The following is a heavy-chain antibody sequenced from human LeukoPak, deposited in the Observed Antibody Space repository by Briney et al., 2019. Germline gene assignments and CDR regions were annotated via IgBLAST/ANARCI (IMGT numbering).Heavy chain of an antibody. Sequence: GGSLRLSCAASGFTVSNNYMSWVRQAPGKGLEWVSVMCRGGSTYYADSVQGRFTMSRDNSKNTLYLQMSSLRAEDTAVYYCARDGGAAAGYWGQGTLVTVSS. V-gene: IGHV3-66*01. CDR2: MCRGGST. CDR1: GFTVSNNY. CDR3: ARDGGAAAGY. J-gene: IGHJ4*02. D-gene: IGHD6-13*01.